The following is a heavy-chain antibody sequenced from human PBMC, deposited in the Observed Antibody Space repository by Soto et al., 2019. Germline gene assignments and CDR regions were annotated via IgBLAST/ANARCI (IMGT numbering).Heavy chain of an antibody. Sequence: QVQLVESGGGVVQPGRSLRLSCAASGFTFSSYAMHWVRQAPGTGLAWVAVISYDGSNKYYADSVKGRFTISRDNSKNTLYLQMNSLRAEDTAVYYCAREGDYYDSSGYRSYYFDYWGQGTLVTVSS. CDR2: ISYDGSNK. J-gene: IGHJ4*02. D-gene: IGHD3-22*01. V-gene: IGHV3-30-3*01. CDR3: AREGDYYDSSGYRSYYFDY. CDR1: GFTFSSYA.